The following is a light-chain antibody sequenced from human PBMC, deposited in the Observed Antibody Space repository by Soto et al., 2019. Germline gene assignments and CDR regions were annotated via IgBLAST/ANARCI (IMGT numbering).Light chain of an antibody. CDR2: GAS. V-gene: IGKV3-15*01. Sequence: EIVMTQSPATLSVSPGERATLSCRASQSVSSNLAWYQQKPGQAPRLLIYGASTRATGIPARFSGSGSGTEFTLSISILLFEDFAVYYCQQYNNWPPLSFGQGTRLEIK. J-gene: IGKJ5*01. CDR3: QQYNNWPPLS. CDR1: QSVSSN.